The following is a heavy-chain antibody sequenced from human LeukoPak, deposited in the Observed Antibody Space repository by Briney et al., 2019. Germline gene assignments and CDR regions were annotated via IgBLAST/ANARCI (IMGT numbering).Heavy chain of an antibody. CDR2: IWYDGSNK. J-gene: IGHJ4*02. V-gene: IGHV3-33*01. Sequence: GRSLRLSCAASGFTFSSFGMHWVREAPGKGLVWVAVIWYDGSNKYYADSVKGRFTISRDDSKNTLYLQMNSLRAEDTAVYYCARGLYTTRHLNHFDYWSQGTLVTVSS. D-gene: IGHD2-2*02. CDR3: ARGLYTTRHLNHFDY. CDR1: GFTFSSFG.